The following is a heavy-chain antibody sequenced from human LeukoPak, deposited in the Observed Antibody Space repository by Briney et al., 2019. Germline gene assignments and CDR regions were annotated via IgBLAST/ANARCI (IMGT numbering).Heavy chain of an antibody. Sequence: ASVKVSCKASGYTFTSSAMNWVRQAPGQGLEWMGWINTNTGNPTYAQGFAGRFVFSLDTSVSTAYLQINSLKPEDTAVYYCARDYRSGYHDAFAIWGQGTMVTVSS. D-gene: IGHD3-22*01. CDR3: ARDYRSGYHDAFAI. CDR2: INTNTGNP. V-gene: IGHV7-4-1*02. CDR1: GYTFTSSA. J-gene: IGHJ3*02.